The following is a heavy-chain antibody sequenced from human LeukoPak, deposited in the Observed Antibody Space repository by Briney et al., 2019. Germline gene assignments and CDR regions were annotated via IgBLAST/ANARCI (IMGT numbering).Heavy chain of an antibody. Sequence: ALRLSCAASGFTFSTYGMHWVRQAPGKGLEWVAVISNDGSNKYYVDSVKGRFTISRDNSKNTLYLQMNSLRAEDTAVYYCAKDGRYYDSSEDYYMDVWGKGTTVTVSS. V-gene: IGHV3-30*18. D-gene: IGHD3-22*01. CDR3: AKDGRYYDSSEDYYMDV. CDR1: GFTFSTYG. J-gene: IGHJ6*03. CDR2: ISNDGSNK.